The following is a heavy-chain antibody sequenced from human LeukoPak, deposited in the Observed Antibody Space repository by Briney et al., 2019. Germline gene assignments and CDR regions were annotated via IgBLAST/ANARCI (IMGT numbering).Heavy chain of an antibody. J-gene: IGHJ6*02. D-gene: IGHD6-13*01. CDR3: AREGGSSWSPGVNYYYYYGMDV. CDR2: ISSSSSYI. CDR1: GFTFSSYS. Sequence: GGSLRLSCAASGFTFSSYSMNWVRQAPGKGLERVSSISSSSSYIYYADSVKGRFTISRDNAKNSLYLQMNSLRAEDTAVYYCAREGGSSWSPGVNYYYYYGMDVWGQGTTVTVSS. V-gene: IGHV3-21*01.